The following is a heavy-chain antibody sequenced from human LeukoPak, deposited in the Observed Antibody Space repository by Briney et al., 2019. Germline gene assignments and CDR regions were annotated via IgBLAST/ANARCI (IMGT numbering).Heavy chain of an antibody. Sequence: GASVKVSCKASGYTFTSYGISWVRQAPGQGLEWMGWISAYNGNTNYAQKLQGRVTMTTDTSTSTAYLELSSLRSDDSAVYYCARQRVSLDAFDIWGQGTMVTVSS. CDR2: ISAYNGNT. V-gene: IGHV1-18*01. J-gene: IGHJ3*02. CDR1: GYTFTSYG. CDR3: ARQRVSLDAFDI.